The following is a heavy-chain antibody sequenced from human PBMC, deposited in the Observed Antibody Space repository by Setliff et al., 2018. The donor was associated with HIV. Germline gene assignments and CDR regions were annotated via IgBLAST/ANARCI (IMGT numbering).Heavy chain of an antibody. CDR1: GYTFTDYY. V-gene: IGHV1-69-2*01. CDR2: VDPEDGET. CDR3: AKDLDIVVVPAAPDAFDI. Sequence: ASVKVSCKASGYTFTDYYMHWVQQAPGKGLEWMGRVDPEDGETIYAEKFQGRVTITADTSTDTAYMELSSLRSEDTAVYYCAKDLDIVVVPAAPDAFDIWGQGTMVTVSS. J-gene: IGHJ3*02. D-gene: IGHD2-2*03.